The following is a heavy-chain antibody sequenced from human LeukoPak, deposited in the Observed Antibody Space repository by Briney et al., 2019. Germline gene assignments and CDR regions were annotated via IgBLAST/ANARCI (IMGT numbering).Heavy chain of an antibody. CDR2: IYTSGNT. D-gene: IGHD1-26*01. J-gene: IGHJ6*03. CDR1: GGSISSYY. V-gene: IGHV4-4*07. Sequence: SETLSLTCTVSGGSISSYYWSWIRQPAGKGLEWIGRIYTSGNTNYNPSLKSRVTISVDTSKNQFSLKLISVTAADTAVYYCARSEVGATRNYYYYYMDVWGKGTTVTVSS. CDR3: ARSEVGATRNYYYYYMDV.